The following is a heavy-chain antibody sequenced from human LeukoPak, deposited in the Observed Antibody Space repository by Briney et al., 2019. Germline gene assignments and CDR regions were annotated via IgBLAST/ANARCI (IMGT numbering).Heavy chain of an antibody. Sequence: PSETLSLTCTVSGGAISSSSYYWGWIRQPPGKGLEWIGSIYYSGSTYYNPSLKSRVTISVDTSKNQFSLKLSSVTAADTAVYYCARLPDFWSGSPDYWGQGTLVTVSS. V-gene: IGHV4-39*01. CDR1: GGAISSSSYY. CDR3: ARLPDFWSGSPDY. CDR2: IYYSGST. J-gene: IGHJ4*02. D-gene: IGHD3-3*01.